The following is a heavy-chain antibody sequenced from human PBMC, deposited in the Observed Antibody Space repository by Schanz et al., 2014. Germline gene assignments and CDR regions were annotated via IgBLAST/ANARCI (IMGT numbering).Heavy chain of an antibody. CDR1: GYTFTSHG. D-gene: IGHD5-18*01. CDR2: ITAYNGDT. CDR3: TRGGYSYALSAFDI. V-gene: IGHV1-18*01. J-gene: IGHJ3*02. Sequence: QVQLVQSGAEVKKPGASVKVSCKASGYTFTSHGISWVRQAPGQGLEWMGWITAYNGDTNYALKLQGRVTMTTDTSTGTAYMELRSLRSDDTALYYCTRGGYSYALSAFDIWGQGPMVTVSS.